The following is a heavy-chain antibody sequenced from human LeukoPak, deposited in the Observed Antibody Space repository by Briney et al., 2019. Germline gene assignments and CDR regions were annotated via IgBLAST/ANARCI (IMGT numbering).Heavy chain of an antibody. V-gene: IGHV4-39*01. D-gene: IGHD3-22*01. CDR2: IYYSGST. CDR1: GGSISSSSYY. CDR3: ARRNSSGYYSPFDY. Sequence: SETLSLTCTVSGGSISSSSYYWGWIRQPPGKGLEWIGSIYYSGSTYYNPSLKSRVTIPVDTSKNQFSLKLSSVTAADTAVYYCARRNSSGYYSPFDYWGQGTLVTVSS. J-gene: IGHJ4*02.